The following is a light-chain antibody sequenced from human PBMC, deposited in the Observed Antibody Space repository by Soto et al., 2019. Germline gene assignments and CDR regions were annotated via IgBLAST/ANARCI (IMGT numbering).Light chain of an antibody. Sequence: EIGLTQSPATLSSFPGDRVTLSCRASQAVNTRLAWYQHKPGQAPRLLIYDTSNRATGIPARFSGSGSGTDFTLTISSLEPEDFAVYYCHQRKSWPRTFGQGTKVDIK. V-gene: IGKV3-11*01. CDR2: DTS. CDR1: QAVNTR. J-gene: IGKJ1*01. CDR3: HQRKSWPRT.